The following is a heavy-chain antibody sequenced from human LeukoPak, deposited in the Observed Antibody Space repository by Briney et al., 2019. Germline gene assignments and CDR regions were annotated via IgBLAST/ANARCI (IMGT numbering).Heavy chain of an antibody. CDR2: IYSGGST. CDR3: ARTTGSYGGKGTWFDP. J-gene: IGHJ5*02. D-gene: IGHD4-23*01. Sequence: PGGSLRLSCAASGFTVSSNYMSWVRQAPGKGLEWVSDIYSGGSTYYSESVKGRFTISRDNSKNTLYLQMNSLRAEDTAVYYCARTTGSYGGKGTWFDPWGQGTLVTVSS. V-gene: IGHV3-66*01. CDR1: GFTVSSNY.